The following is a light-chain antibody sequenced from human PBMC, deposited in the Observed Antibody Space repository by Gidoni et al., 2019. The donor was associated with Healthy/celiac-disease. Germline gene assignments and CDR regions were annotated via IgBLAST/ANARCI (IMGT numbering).Light chain of an antibody. V-gene: IGKV3-20*01. CDR3: QPYGSSPYT. CDR2: GAS. J-gene: IGKJ2*01. Sequence: EIVLTQSPGTLSLSPGERATLSCRASQSGSSSYLAWYQQKPGQAPRLLIYGASSRATGIPDRFSGSGSGTDFTLTISRLEPEDFAVYYCQPYGSSPYTFGQGTKLEIK. CDR1: QSGSSSY.